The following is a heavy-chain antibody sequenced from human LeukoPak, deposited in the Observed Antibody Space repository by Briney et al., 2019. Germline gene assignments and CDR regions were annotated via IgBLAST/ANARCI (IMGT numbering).Heavy chain of an antibody. CDR3: ARAVVPAAPFDY. Sequence: GGSLRLSCAASGFTFSSYATPWVRQAPGKGLEYVSAISSNGGSTYYANSVKGRFTISRDNSKNTLYLQMGSLRAEDMAVYYCARAVVPAAPFDYWGQGTLVTVSS. D-gene: IGHD2-2*01. J-gene: IGHJ4*02. V-gene: IGHV3-64*01. CDR2: ISSNGGST. CDR1: GFTFSSYA.